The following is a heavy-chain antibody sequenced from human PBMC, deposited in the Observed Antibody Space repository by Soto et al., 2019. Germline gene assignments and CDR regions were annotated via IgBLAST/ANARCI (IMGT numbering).Heavy chain of an antibody. J-gene: IGHJ4*02. D-gene: IGHD3-10*01. CDR2: IYYSGST. Sequence: QLQLQESGPGLVKPSETLSLTCTVSGGSISSSSYYWGWIRQPPGKGLEWIGSIYYSGSTYYNPSLKSRVTISLDTSKNQFALKLSSVTAADTAVYYCASTNRTMVRGVINPLDYWGQGPLVTVSS. CDR1: GGSISSSSYY. CDR3: ASTNRTMVRGVINPLDY. V-gene: IGHV4-39*01.